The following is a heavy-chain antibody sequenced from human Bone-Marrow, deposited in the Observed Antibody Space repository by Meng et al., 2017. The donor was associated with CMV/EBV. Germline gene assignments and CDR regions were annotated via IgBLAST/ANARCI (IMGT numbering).Heavy chain of an antibody. CDR2: INHSGST. CDR1: GGSFSGYY. D-gene: IGHD6-19*01. J-gene: IGHJ4*02. CDR3: ARCIIAVAGKGGFAY. Sequence: SETLSLTCAVYGGSFSGYYWSWIRQPPGKGLEWIGEINHSGSTNYNPSLKSRVTISVDTSKNQFSLKLSSVTAADTAVYYCARCIIAVAGKGGFAYWGQGTLVTVSS. V-gene: IGHV4-34*01.